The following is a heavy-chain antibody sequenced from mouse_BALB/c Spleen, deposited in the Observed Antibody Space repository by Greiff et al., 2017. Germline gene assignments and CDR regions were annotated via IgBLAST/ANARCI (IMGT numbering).Heavy chain of an antibody. J-gene: IGHJ3*01. CDR1: GYTFTSYW. Sequence: QVQLQQSGAELAKPGASVKMSCKASGYTFTSYWMHWVKQRPGQGLEWIGYINPSTGYTEYNQKFKKKATLTADKSSSTAYMQLSILTYEDSAVYYCAGGTARAPFAYWGQGTLVTVSA. V-gene: IGHV1-7*01. D-gene: IGHD3-2*01. CDR2: INPSTGYT. CDR3: AGGTARAPFAY.